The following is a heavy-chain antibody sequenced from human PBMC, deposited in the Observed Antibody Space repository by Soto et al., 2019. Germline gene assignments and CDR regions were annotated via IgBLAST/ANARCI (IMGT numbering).Heavy chain of an antibody. Sequence: PGGSLRLSCAASGFTFSNAWMSWVRQAPGKGLEWVGRIKSKTDGGTTDYAAPVKGRFTISRDDSKNTLYLQMNSLKTEDTAVYYCTTDPVLMVYAMDRMDVWGQGTTVTVSS. CDR1: GFTFSNAW. D-gene: IGHD2-8*01. CDR2: IKSKTDGGTT. CDR3: TTDPVLMVYAMDRMDV. J-gene: IGHJ6*02. V-gene: IGHV3-15*01.